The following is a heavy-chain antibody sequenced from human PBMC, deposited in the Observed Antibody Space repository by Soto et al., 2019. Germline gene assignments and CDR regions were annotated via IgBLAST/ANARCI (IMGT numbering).Heavy chain of an antibody. D-gene: IGHD2-2*01. CDR2: IYPGDSDT. CDR3: ARRGYCSSTSCGAAEGWLDP. V-gene: IGHV5-51*01. J-gene: IGHJ5*02. CDR1: GYSFTSYW. Sequence: GESLKISCKGSGYSFTSYWIGSVRQMPGKGLEWMGIIYPGDSDTRYSPSFQGQVTISVDKSICTGCLQWRSLKSSETALYYCARRGYCSSTSCGAAEGWLDPWGKGTLVTVSS.